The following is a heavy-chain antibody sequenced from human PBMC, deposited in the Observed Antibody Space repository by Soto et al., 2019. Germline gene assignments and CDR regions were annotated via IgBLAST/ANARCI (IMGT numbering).Heavy chain of an antibody. Sequence: SETLSLTCTVSGGSISSHYWSWIRQPAGKGLEWIGRIYTSGSTNYNPSLKSRVTMSVDTSKNQFSLKLSSVTAADTAVYYCARGIGNGYSSIRYLPDLYYYYGMDVWGQGTTVTVSS. D-gene: IGHD6-13*01. V-gene: IGHV4-4*07. CDR2: IYTSGST. CDR1: GGSISSHY. J-gene: IGHJ6*02. CDR3: ARGIGNGYSSIRYLPDLYYYYGMDV.